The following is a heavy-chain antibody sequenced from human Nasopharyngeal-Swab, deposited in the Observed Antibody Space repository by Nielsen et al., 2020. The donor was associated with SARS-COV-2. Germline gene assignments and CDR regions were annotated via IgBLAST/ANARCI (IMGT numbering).Heavy chain of an antibody. CDR2: ITSSSTYI. J-gene: IGHJ3*02. Sequence: GGSLRLSCAASGFTFSSHSMNWVRQAPGTGLEWVSSITSSSTYIYYADSVKGRFTISRDNAKNSLYLQMNSLRVEDTAVYYCARVRLRALGKFGEGYAFDIWGQGTMVTVSS. CDR3: ARVRLRALGKFGEGYAFDI. D-gene: IGHD3-10*01. V-gene: IGHV3-21*01. CDR1: GFTFSSHS.